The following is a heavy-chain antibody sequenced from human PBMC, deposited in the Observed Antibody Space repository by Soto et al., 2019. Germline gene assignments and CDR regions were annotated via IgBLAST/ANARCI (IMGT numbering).Heavy chain of an antibody. CDR3: ARGPFRRYFDWLSYAFDY. J-gene: IGHJ4*02. Sequence: PSATLSLTCTVPGGSISSCGYYRSWIRQHPGRGLEWIGYIYYSGSTYYNPSLKSRVTISVDTSKNQFSLKLSSVTAADTAVYYCARGPFRRYFDWLSYAFDYWGQGTLVTVSS. CDR1: GGSISSCGYY. CDR2: IYYSGST. V-gene: IGHV4-31*03. D-gene: IGHD3-9*01.